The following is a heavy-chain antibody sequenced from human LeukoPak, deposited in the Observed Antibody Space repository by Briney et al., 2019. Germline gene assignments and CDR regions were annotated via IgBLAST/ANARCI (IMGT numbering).Heavy chain of an antibody. Sequence: ASVKVSCKASGYTFTDYALHWVRQAPGQSLEWMGWITTGRGETRYSQEFQRRITFTRDTSASTVYMDLSDLRSEDTAVYYCAKDSQWDLRHTWFDPWGQGTLVTVSS. J-gene: IGHJ5*02. CDR3: AKDSQWDLRHTWFDP. V-gene: IGHV1-3*03. D-gene: IGHD1-26*01. CDR2: ITTGRGET. CDR1: GYTFTDYA.